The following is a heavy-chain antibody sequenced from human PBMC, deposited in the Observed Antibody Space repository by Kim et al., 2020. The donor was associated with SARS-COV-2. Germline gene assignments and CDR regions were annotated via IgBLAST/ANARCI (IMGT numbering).Heavy chain of an antibody. CDR1: GFTFSSYW. V-gene: IGHV3-74*01. CDR3: GNLGAAGY. J-gene: IGHJ4*02. D-gene: IGHD1-26*01. CDR2: INNDGTST. Sequence: GGSLRLSCAASGFTFSSYWMYWVRQVPGKGLVWVSHINNDGTSTIYADSVKGRFTISRDNAKNTLYLQMNSLRAEDTAVYYCGNLGAAGYWGQGTLGTV.